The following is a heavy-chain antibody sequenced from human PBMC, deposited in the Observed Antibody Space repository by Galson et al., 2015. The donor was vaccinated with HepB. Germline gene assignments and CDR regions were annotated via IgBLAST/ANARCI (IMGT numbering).Heavy chain of an antibody. CDR3: AKEVMEGSSWPRSLYYYGMDV. CDR2: TSYDETYK. Sequence: SLRISCAASGFNFNTYSMHWVRLAPGKGLEWVAVTSYDETYKYYGESVKGRFTISRDHSKPTLYLQMNSLRPEDTGVYFCAKEVMEGSSWPRSLYYYGMDVWGQGTTVTVSS. CDR1: GFNFNTYS. D-gene: IGHD6-13*01. V-gene: IGHV3-30*04. J-gene: IGHJ6*02.